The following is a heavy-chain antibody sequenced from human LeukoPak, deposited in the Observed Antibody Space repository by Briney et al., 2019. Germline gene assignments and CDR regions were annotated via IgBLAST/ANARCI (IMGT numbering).Heavy chain of an antibody. CDR1: GYIFIDFY. J-gene: IGHJ4*02. CDR2: MNPDNGDT. Sequence: ASVKVSCKASGYIFIDFYIHRVRRAPGQGLEWMGWMNPDNGDTNYAQKFQGRVTMTRDTSISTAYMELHSLTSDDTAVYYCATPLKGVGGRDYWGQGTLVTVSS. V-gene: IGHV1-2*02. D-gene: IGHD1-26*01. CDR3: ATPLKGVGGRDY.